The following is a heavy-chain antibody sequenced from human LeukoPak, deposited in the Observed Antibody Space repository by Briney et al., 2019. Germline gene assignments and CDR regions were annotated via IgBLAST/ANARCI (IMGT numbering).Heavy chain of an antibody. CDR2: ISGSGGST. V-gene: IGHV3-23*01. CDR3: ARRRDTYYYGSGSYYPTYYFGY. Sequence: GGSLRLSCAASGFTFSSYAMSWVRQAPGKGLEWVSAISGSGGSTYYADSVKGRFTISRDNSKNTLYLQMNSLRAEDTAVYYCARRRDTYYYGSGSYYPTYYFGYWGQGTLVTVSS. D-gene: IGHD3-10*01. J-gene: IGHJ4*02. CDR1: GFTFSSYA.